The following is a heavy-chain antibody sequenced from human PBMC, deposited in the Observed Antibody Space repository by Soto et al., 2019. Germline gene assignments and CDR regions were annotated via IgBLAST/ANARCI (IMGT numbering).Heavy chain of an antibody. CDR1: GGSISSYY. CDR3: PTAPTRGAKRPGCYWYFDL. CDR2: IYNSGST. Sequence: SETLSLTCTVSGGSISSYYWSWIRQPPGKGLEWIGYIYNSGSTNYNPSLKSRVTISADTSKKQFSLKVRSVTAADTAVYYCPTAPTRGAKRPGCYWYFDLWGRGSLVAVSS. J-gene: IGHJ2*01. D-gene: IGHD3-10*01. V-gene: IGHV4-59*01.